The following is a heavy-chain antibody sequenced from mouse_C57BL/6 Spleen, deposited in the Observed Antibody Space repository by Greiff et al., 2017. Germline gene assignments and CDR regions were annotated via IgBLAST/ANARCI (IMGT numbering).Heavy chain of an antibody. CDR1: GYTFTSYW. D-gene: IGHD4-1*01. CDR2: LHPTDSDT. J-gene: IGHJ3*01. Sequence: QVQLQQPGAELVKPGASVKVSCKASGYTFTSYWMHWVKQRPGQGLEWIGRLHPTDSDTNSNQKFKGKATLTVDKSSSTAYMQLSSLTAEDSAVLYCAIMGGNWDAWFADWGQGPLVTVSA. V-gene: IGHV1-74*01. CDR3: AIMGGNWDAWFAD.